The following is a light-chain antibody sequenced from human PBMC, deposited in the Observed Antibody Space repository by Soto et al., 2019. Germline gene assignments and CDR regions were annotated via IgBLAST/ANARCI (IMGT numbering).Light chain of an antibody. Sequence: IVLRQPPGTLSLSPRERATLSCRASQSVSNNYLAWYQQKPGQAPRRLIFGASGRATGIPDRFSGSGSGTDFTLTISRLEPEDFAVYYCQQYGTSPTFGQGTKVDIK. CDR2: GAS. V-gene: IGKV3-20*01. J-gene: IGKJ1*01. CDR1: QSVSNNY. CDR3: QQYGTSPT.